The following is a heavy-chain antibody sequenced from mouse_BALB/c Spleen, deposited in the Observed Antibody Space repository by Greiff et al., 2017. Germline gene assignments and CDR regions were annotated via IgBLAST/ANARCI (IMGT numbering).Heavy chain of an antibody. Sequence: VQLQQSGAELVRSGASVKLSCTASGFNFKDYYMHWVKQRPEQGLEWIGWIDPENGDTEYAPKFQGKATMTADTSSNTAYLQLSSLTSEDTAVYYCNAGGKKGNYWGQGTTLTVSS. J-gene: IGHJ2*01. CDR1: GFNFKDYY. CDR3: NAGGKKGNY. D-gene: IGHD2-1*01. CDR2: IDPENGDT. V-gene: IGHV14-4*02.